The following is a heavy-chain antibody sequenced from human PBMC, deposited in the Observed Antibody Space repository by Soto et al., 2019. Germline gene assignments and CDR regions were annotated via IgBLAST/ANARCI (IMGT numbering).Heavy chain of an antibody. V-gene: IGHV4-4*07. CDR2: IFSSGST. CDR1: GGSINTFY. CDR3: AGNIVATISSFDY. J-gene: IGHJ4*02. D-gene: IGHD5-12*01. Sequence: SETLSLTCTVSGGSINTFYWSWVRQPAGKGLEWIGRIFSSGSTSFNPSLESRVAMSVDTSKNHFSLNLSSVTAADTAVYYCAGNIVATISSFDYWGQGTLVTVPS.